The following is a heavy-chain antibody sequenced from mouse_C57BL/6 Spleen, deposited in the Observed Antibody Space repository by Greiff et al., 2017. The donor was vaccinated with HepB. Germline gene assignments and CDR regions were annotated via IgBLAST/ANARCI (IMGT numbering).Heavy chain of an antibody. CDR2: INPSSGYT. J-gene: IGHJ3*01. D-gene: IGHD2-5*01. CDR3: ARGPYINSAWFAY. CDR1: GYTFTSYW. V-gene: IGHV1-7*01. Sequence: QVQLQQSGAELAKPGASVKLSCKASGYTFTSYWMHWVKQRPGQGLEWIGYINPSSGYTKYNQKFKDKATLTADKSSSTAYMQLSSLTYEDSAVYYCARGPYINSAWFAYWGQGTLVTVSA.